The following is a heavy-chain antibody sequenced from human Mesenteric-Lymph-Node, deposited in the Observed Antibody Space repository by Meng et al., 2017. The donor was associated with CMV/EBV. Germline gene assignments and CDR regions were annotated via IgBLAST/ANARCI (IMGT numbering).Heavy chain of an antibody. CDR1: GGSFSGYY. J-gene: IGHJ4*02. CDR2: INHSGST. D-gene: IGHD3-9*01. CDR3: ARGSSYDILTGYFDY. Sequence: VQLHQWGAGLLKPSETLSVTCAVYGGSFSGYYWNWIRQSPEKGLEWIGEINHSGSTTYNPSFTSRIIISVDTSTNQISLNMSSVTAADTAVYYCARGSSYDILTGYFDYWGQGALVTVS. V-gene: IGHV4-34*01.